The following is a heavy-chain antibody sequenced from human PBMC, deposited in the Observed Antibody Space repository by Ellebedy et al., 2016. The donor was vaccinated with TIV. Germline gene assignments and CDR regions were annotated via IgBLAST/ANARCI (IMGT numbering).Heavy chain of an antibody. CDR2: ISSSSSYI. V-gene: IGHV3-21*01. CDR3: AKDRAMEDSSGYYSIDAFDI. D-gene: IGHD3-22*01. Sequence: GESLKISCAASGFTFSSYSMNWVRQAPGKGLEWVSSISSSSSYIYYADSVKGRFTISRDNAKNSLYLQMNSLRAEDTAVYSCAKDRAMEDSSGYYSIDAFDIWGQGTMVTVSS. CDR1: GFTFSSYS. J-gene: IGHJ3*02.